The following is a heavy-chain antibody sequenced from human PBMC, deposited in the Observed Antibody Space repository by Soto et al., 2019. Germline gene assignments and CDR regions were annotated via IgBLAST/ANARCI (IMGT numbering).Heavy chain of an antibody. Sequence: LSLTCAVSGGSISSGYYWGWIRQPPGKGLEWIGSIYHSGSTYYNPSLKSRVTISVDTSKNQFSLKLSSVTAADTAVYYCARVLAQPEMGGWFDPWGQGTLVTVSS. CDR1: GGSISSGYY. CDR2: IYHSGST. D-gene: IGHD3-3*02. V-gene: IGHV4-38-2*01. CDR3: ARVLAQPEMGGWFDP. J-gene: IGHJ5*02.